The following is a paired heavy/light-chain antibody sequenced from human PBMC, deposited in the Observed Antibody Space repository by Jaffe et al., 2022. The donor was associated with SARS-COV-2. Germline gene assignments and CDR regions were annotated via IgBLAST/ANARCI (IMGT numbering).Heavy chain of an antibody. J-gene: IGHJ4*02. CDR1: GFSFSSYA. CDR3: AGRLAGRRSRFDY. Sequence: EEQLLESGGGLVQPGGSLRLSCAVSGFSFSSYAMSWVRQAPGKGLEWVSDISERGASIYYADSVKGRFTISRDNSKNTLYLQMNSLRAEDTAIYYCAGRLAGRRSRFDYWGQGTLVIVSS. D-gene: IGHD6-6*01. V-gene: IGHV3-23*01. CDR2: ISERGASI.
Light chain of an antibody. Sequence: DIQMTQSPSSLSASVGDRVTITCRASQGISNYLAWFQQKPGKAPKSLIYAASTLQSGVPSKFSGSGSGTDFTLTISSLQPEDFATYYCQQYYSYPFTFGQGTRLEIK. CDR1: QGISNY. J-gene: IGKJ5*01. CDR2: AAS. CDR3: QQYYSYPFT. V-gene: IGKV1-16*02.